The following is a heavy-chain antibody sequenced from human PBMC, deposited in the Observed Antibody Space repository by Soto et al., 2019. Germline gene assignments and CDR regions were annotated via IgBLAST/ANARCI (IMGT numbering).Heavy chain of an antibody. CDR1: GGSIRSGGYY. CDR2: IYYSGST. CDR3: ARDRRYYDSSGYYYGMAV. Sequence: QVQLQESGPGLEKPSQTLSLTCTVSGGSIRSGGYYWGWIRQHPGKGLEWFGYIYYSGSTYYNPSLKSQVTISVDTSKNQFSMKLSSVTAADTAVYYCARDRRYYDSSGYYYGMAVWGQGTTATVS. V-gene: IGHV4-31*01. J-gene: IGHJ6*02. D-gene: IGHD3-22*01.